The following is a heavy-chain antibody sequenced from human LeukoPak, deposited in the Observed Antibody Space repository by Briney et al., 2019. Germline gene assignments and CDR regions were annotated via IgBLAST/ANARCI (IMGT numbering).Heavy chain of an antibody. V-gene: IGHV3-74*01. CDR1: GITFSSDW. Sequence: PGESLRLSCAASGITFSSDWMHWVRQAPGKGLVWVSRINTDGSNTGYADFVKGRFTISRDNAKNTLYLQMNSLRAEDTAVYYCARSGIFTTSHPHDYWGQGTLVTVSS. CDR2: INTDGSNT. D-gene: IGHD3-3*01. CDR3: ARSGIFTTSHPHDY. J-gene: IGHJ4*02.